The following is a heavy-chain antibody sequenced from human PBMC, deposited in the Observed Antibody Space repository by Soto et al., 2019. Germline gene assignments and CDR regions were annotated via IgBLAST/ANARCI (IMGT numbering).Heavy chain of an antibody. D-gene: IGHD2-2*01. Sequence: GGSLRLSCAASGFTFSSYWMHWVRQAPGKGLVWVSRINSDGSSTSYADSVKGRFTISRDNAKNTLYLQMNSLRAEDTAVYYCARDGEYCISTSCGWFDPWGQGTLVTVSS. CDR1: GFTFSSYW. CDR2: INSDGSST. CDR3: ARDGEYCISTSCGWFDP. V-gene: IGHV3-74*01. J-gene: IGHJ5*02.